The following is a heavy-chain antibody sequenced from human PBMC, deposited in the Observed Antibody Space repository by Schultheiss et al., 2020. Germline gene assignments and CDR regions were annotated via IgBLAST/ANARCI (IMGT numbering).Heavy chain of an antibody. CDR3: AKPRGSGWYSTYFDY. V-gene: IGHV3-30*18. J-gene: IGHJ4*02. D-gene: IGHD6-19*01. CDR2: ISYDGSNK. CDR1: GFTFSSYG. Sequence: GGSLRLSCAASGFTFSSYGMHWVRQAPGKGLEWVAVISYDGSNKYYADSVKGRFTISRDNSKNTLYLQMNSLRAEDTALYYCAKPRGSGWYSTYFDYWGQGTLVTVYS.